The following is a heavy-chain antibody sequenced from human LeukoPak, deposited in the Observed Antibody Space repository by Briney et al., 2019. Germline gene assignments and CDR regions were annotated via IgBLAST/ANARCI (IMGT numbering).Heavy chain of an antibody. J-gene: IGHJ6*03. V-gene: IGHV1-8*01. CDR1: GYTFTSYD. Sequence: ASVKVSCKASGYTFTSYDINWVRQATGQGLEWMGWMNPNSGNTGYAQKFQGRVTMTRNTSISTAYMELSSLRSEDTAVYYCARGGYCSSTSCFGPSAYYYYMDVWGKGTTVTVSS. CDR2: MNPNSGNT. D-gene: IGHD2-2*01. CDR3: ARGGYCSSTSCFGPSAYYYYMDV.